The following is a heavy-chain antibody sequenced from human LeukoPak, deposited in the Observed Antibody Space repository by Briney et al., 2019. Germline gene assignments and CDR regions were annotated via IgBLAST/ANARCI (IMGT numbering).Heavy chain of an antibody. CDR2: ISYDGSNK. Sequence: SGRSLRLSCAASGFTFSSYAMHWVRQAPGKGLEWVAVISYDGSNKYYADSVKGRFTISRDNSKNTLYLQMNSLRAEDTAVYYCARERYSSSWYSSYYYYYGMDVWGQGTTVTVSS. D-gene: IGHD6-13*01. J-gene: IGHJ6*02. V-gene: IGHV3-30-3*01. CDR1: GFTFSSYA. CDR3: ARERYSSSWYSSYYYYYGMDV.